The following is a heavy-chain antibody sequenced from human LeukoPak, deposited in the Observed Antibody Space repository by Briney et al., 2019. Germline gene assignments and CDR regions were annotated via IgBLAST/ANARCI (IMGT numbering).Heavy chain of an antibody. CDR1: GYTFTDYY. Sequence: SVKVSCKASGYTFTDYYIHWVRQAPGLRLEWMGGIIPIFGTANYAQKFQGRVTITADESTSTAYMELSSLRSEDTAVYYCVHSSPDYWGQGTLVTVSS. CDR3: VHSSPDY. D-gene: IGHD6-13*01. J-gene: IGHJ4*02. V-gene: IGHV1-69*13. CDR2: IIPIFGTA.